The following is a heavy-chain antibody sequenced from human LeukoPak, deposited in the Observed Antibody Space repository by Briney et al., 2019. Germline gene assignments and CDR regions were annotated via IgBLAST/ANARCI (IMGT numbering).Heavy chain of an antibody. Sequence: GGSLRLSCAASGFTFSSYGMHWVRQAPGKGLEWVAVIWYDGSNKYYADSVKGRFTISRDNSKNTLYLQMNSLRAEDTAVYYCARDGHYGSGSYWAPYYYYYMDVWGKGTTVTVSS. J-gene: IGHJ6*03. D-gene: IGHD3-10*01. CDR3: ARDGHYGSGSYWAPYYYYYMDV. CDR2: IWYDGSNK. CDR1: GFTFSSYG. V-gene: IGHV3-33*01.